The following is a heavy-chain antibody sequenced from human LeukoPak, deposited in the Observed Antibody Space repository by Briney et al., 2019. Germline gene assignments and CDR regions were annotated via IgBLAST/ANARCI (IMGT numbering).Heavy chain of an antibody. J-gene: IGHJ4*02. CDR2: IYYSGST. V-gene: IGHV4-39*01. D-gene: IGHD6-19*01. CDR3: ARALRAGYSRGHFDY. CDR1: GGSISSSSYY. Sequence: SETLSLTCTVSGGSISSSSYYWGWIRQPPGKGLEWIGSIYYSGSTYYNPSLKSRVTISVDTSKNQFSLKLSSVTAADTAVYFCARALRAGYSRGHFDYWGQGTLVTVSS.